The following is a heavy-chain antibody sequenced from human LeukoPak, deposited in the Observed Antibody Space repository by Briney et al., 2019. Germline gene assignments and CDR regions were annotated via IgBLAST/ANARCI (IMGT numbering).Heavy chain of an antibody. CDR1: GFTFGDYA. V-gene: IGHV3-49*04. CDR2: IRSKAYGGTT. CDR3: TREGDYVWGSLFLDY. D-gene: IGHD3-16*01. J-gene: IGHJ4*02. Sequence: PGGSLRLSCTASGFTFGDYAMSWVRQAPGKGLEWVGFIRSKAYGGTTEYAASVKGRFTISRDDSKSIAYLQMNSLKTGDTAVYYCTREGDYVWGSLFLDYWGQGTLVTVSS.